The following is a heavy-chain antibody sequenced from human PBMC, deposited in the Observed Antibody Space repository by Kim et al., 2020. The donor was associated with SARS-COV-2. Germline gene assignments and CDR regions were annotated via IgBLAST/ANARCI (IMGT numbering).Heavy chain of an antibody. Sequence: GGSLRLSCAASGFTFSSYAMHWVRQAPGKGLEWVAVISYDGSNKYYADSVKGRFTISRDNSKNTLYLQMNSLRAEDTAVYYCARDVYPFPYDSSGADYWGQGTLVTVSS. CDR3: ARDVYPFPYDSSGADY. J-gene: IGHJ4*02. V-gene: IGHV3-30*04. D-gene: IGHD3-22*01. CDR2: ISYDGSNK. CDR1: GFTFSSYA.